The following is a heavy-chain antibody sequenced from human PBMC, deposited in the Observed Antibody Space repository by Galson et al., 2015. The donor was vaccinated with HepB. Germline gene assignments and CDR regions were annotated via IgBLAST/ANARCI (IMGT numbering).Heavy chain of an antibody. CDR1: GFTFSSYA. Sequence: SLRLSCAASGFTFSSYAMNWVRQAPGKGLEWVSYIGGDTTTRYYADSVKGRFTISRDSAKGSLYLQMNSLRAEDTAVYYCARDRVFNSRYYYYSMDVWGHGTTVTVSS. CDR2: IGGDTTTR. J-gene: IGHJ6*02. V-gene: IGHV3-48*01. D-gene: IGHD2/OR15-2a*01. CDR3: ARDRVFNSRYYYYSMDV.